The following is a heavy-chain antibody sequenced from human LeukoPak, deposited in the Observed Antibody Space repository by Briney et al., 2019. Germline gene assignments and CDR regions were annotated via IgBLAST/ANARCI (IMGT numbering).Heavy chain of an antibody. CDR2: INYSGST. Sequence: SETLSLTCTVSGGSISSSSYYWGWIRQPPGKGLEWIGSINYSGSTYYNPSLKSRVTISVDTSKNQFSLKLSSVTAADTAVYYCARHQWATVIPYNWFDPWGQGTLVTVSS. V-gene: IGHV4-39*01. CDR1: GGSISSSSYY. D-gene: IGHD4-11*01. J-gene: IGHJ5*02. CDR3: ARHQWATVIPYNWFDP.